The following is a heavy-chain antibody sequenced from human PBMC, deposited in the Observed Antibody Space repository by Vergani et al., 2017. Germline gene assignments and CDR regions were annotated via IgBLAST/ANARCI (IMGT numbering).Heavy chain of an antibody. CDR2: INPNSGGT. J-gene: IGHJ5*02. V-gene: IGHV1-2*02. CDR3: ARTIPTIGIAAAGTGWFDP. Sequence: QVQLVQSGAEVKKPGASVKVSCKASGYTFTGYYMHWVRQAPGQGLEWMGWINPNSGGTNYAQKFQGRVTMTRDTSISTAYMELSRLRSDDTAVYYCARTIPTIGIAAAGTGWFDPWGQGTLVTVSS. CDR1: GYTFTGYY. D-gene: IGHD6-13*01.